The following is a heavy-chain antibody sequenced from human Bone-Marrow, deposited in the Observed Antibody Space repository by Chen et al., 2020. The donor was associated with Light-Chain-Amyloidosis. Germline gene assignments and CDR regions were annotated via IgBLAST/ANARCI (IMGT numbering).Heavy chain of an antibody. D-gene: IGHD3-22*01. Sequence: QVQLVQSGAEVKKPGASVKVSCKVSGYTLTELSMHWVRQAPGKGLEWMGGFDPEDGETIYAQKFQGRVTMTEDTATDTAYMELSSLRSEETAVYYCATGRYYYDSSGYYYDYYYMDVWGKGTTVTVSS. CDR2: FDPEDGET. CDR3: ATGRYYYDSSGYYYDYYYMDV. J-gene: IGHJ6*03. V-gene: IGHV1-24*01. CDR1: GYTLTELS.